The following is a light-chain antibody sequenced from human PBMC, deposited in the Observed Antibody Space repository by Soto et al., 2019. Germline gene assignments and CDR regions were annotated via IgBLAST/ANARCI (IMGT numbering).Light chain of an antibody. CDR3: QQYHSDPIT. J-gene: IGKJ5*01. Sequence: DIQMTQSPSTLSGSVGDRVTITCRASQTISSWLAWYQQKPGKAHKLLIYDASSLASGVPSRFSGSGSGTDFTLTISSLQAEDVAIYYCQQYHSDPITFGQGTRLEIK. CDR1: QTISSW. CDR2: DAS. V-gene: IGKV1-5*01.